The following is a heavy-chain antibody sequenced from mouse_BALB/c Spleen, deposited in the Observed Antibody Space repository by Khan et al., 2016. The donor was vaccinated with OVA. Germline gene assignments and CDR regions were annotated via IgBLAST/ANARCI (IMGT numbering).Heavy chain of an antibody. CDR3: ARRGLRWDFDY. CDR1: GYTFINYW. Sequence: VMLVESGAELAKPGASVKMSCKASGYTFINYWILWVKQRPGQGLEWIGYINPSTGYTEYNQNFKDKATLTADKSSSTAYMQLSSLTSEDAAVDYCARRGLRWDFDYWGQGTTLTVSS. V-gene: IGHV1-7*01. CDR2: INPSTGYT. D-gene: IGHD1-1*01. J-gene: IGHJ2*01.